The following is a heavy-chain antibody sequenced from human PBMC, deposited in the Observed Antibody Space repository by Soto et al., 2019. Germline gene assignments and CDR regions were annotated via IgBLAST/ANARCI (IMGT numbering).Heavy chain of an antibody. CDR1: GGIFSSYA. CDR2: IIPIFGTA. CDR3: ARGGSGYVWFNEF. J-gene: IGHJ1*01. Sequence: QEQLVQSGAEVKKPGSSVKVSCKASGGIFSSYAISWVRQAPGQGLEWRGGIIPIFGTANYAQKFQGRVTITADESTNTAYMDMSSLKSEDTAIYYCARGGSGYVWFNEFWGQGTLVTVSS. D-gene: IGHD3-22*01. V-gene: IGHV1-69*01.